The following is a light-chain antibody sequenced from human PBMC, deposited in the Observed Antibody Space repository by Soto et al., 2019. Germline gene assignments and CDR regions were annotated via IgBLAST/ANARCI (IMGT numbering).Light chain of an antibody. CDR3: QSYDTSLSGVI. V-gene: IGLV1-47*02. Sequence: QPVLTQPPSASGTPGQRVTISCSGSSSNIGSNYVYWYQQLPGTAPKLLIYADNNRPSGVPDRFSASKSGTSASLAITGLQGEDEANYYCQSYDTSLSGVIFGAGTKLTVL. CDR2: ADN. CDR1: SSNIGSNY. J-gene: IGLJ2*01.